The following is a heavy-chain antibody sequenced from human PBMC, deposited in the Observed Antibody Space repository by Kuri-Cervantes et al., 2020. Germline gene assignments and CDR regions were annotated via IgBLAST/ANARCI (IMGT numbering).Heavy chain of an antibody. J-gene: IGHJ6*02. D-gene: IGHD5-12*01. V-gene: IGHV1-2*02. Sequence: ASVKVSCKTSGYSFTSYYLHWVRQAPGQGPEWMGWINPNSGGTNYAQKFQGRVTITADESTSTAYMELSSLRSEDTAVYYCARGVSGYDSPADYYYGMDVWGQGTTVTVSS. CDR2: INPNSGGT. CDR3: ARGVSGYDSPADYYYGMDV. CDR1: GYSFTSYY.